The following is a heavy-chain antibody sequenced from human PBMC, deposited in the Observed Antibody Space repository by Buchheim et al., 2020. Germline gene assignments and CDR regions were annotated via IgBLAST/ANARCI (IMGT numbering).Heavy chain of an antibody. J-gene: IGHJ4*02. Sequence: QVQLVESGGGVVQPGTSLRLSCAASGFTFSTYGFHWVRQAPGKGLEWVSIIHYDGSKKNYVDSVKGRFTISRDDAKNTVYLQMNSLKPEDTAVYYCARDRSLGSLECWGQGTL. D-gene: IGHD3-16*01. CDR2: IHYDGSKK. V-gene: IGHV3-33*01. CDR1: GFTFSTYG. CDR3: ARDRSLGSLEC.